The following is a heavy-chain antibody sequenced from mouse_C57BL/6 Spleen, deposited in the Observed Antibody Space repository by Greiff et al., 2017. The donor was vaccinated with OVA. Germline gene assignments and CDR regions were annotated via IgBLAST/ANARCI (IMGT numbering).Heavy chain of an antibody. CDR1: GYTFTSYW. CDR2: IDPSDSYT. V-gene: IGHV1-69*01. CDR3: ARKGVRYYGSSYWYFDV. J-gene: IGHJ1*03. D-gene: IGHD1-1*01. Sequence: VQLQQPGAELVMPGASVKLSCKASGYTFTSYWMHWVKQRPGQGLEWIGEIDPSDSYTNYNQKFKGKYTLAVDKSSSTAYMQLSSLTSEDSAVYYCARKGVRYYGSSYWYFDVWGTGTTVTVSS.